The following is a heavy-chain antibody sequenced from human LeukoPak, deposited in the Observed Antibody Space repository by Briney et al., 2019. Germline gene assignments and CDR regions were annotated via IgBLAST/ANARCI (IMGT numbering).Heavy chain of an antibody. J-gene: IGHJ6*02. CDR2: IYSGGTT. Sequence: GGSLRLSCEASGFIVTSYYMTWVRQAPGKGLEWVSVIYSGGTTYYADSVKGRVAISRDNSKNTVFLQMNSVRAEDTAVYYCARSYSDHLFGMDVWGQGTTVTVSS. CDR3: ARSYSDHLFGMDV. D-gene: IGHD4-17*01. V-gene: IGHV3-66*01. CDR1: GFIVTSYY.